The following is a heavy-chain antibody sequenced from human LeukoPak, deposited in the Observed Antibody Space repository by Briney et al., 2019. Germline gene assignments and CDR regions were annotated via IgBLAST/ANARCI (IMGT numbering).Heavy chain of an antibody. CDR3: VREDYGYFDC. CDR1: GGSISSGGYS. V-gene: IGHV4-30-2*01. CDR2: VSHNGGT. D-gene: IGHD4-17*01. Sequence: PSETLSLTCAVSGGSISSGGYSWSWIRQPPGKGLEWIGYVSHNGGTYYSPSLKSRVTVSEDFSKNQFSLNLNSVTAADTALYYCVREDYGYFDCWGQGTLVTVSS. J-gene: IGHJ4*02.